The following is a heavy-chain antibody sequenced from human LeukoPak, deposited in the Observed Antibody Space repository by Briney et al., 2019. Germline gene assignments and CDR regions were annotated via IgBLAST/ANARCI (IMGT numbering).Heavy chain of an antibody. CDR1: GFTFSSFA. CDR2: ISGSGNSP. CDR3: AKDSGPWGYCTTTSCYFAY. Sequence: GGSLRLSCAASGFTFSSFAMSWVRQAPGKGREWVSAISGSGNSPYYADSVKGGFTISRDNSKSTLYLQMHSLRAGDTAVYYCAKDSGPWGYCTTTSCYFAYWGQGALVTVSS. J-gene: IGHJ4*02. D-gene: IGHD2-2*01. V-gene: IGHV3-23*01.